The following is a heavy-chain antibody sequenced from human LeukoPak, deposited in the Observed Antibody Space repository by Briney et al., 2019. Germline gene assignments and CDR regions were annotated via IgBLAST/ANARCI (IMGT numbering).Heavy chain of an antibody. CDR1: GYTFTSYD. D-gene: IGHD6-19*01. V-gene: IGHV1-8*03. J-gene: IGHJ4*02. CDR2: MNPNSGNT. Sequence: GASVKFSCKASGYTFTSYDINWVRQATGQGLEWMGWMNPNSGNTGYAQKFQGRVTITRNTSISTAYMELSSLRSEDTAVYYCARAGSSGWPYYFDYWGQGTLVTVSS. CDR3: ARAGSSGWPYYFDY.